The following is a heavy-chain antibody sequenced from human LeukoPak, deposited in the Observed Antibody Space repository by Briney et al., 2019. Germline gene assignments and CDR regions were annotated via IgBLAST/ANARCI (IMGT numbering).Heavy chain of an antibody. CDR3: ANTRWLLRGFDY. Sequence: HTGGSLRLSCAASGFTFSSYAMSWVRQAPGKWLEWVSVISGSGSSTYYADSVKGRFTISRDNSKNTLYLQINSLRAEDTDVYHCANTRWLLRGFDYWGQGTLVTVSS. CDR1: GFTFSSYA. D-gene: IGHD5-24*01. J-gene: IGHJ4*02. CDR2: ISGSGSST. V-gene: IGHV3-23*01.